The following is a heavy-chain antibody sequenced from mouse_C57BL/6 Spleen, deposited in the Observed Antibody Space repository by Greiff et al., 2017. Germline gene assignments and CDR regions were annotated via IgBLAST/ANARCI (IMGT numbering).Heavy chain of an antibody. CDR3: ARTETSQALYAMYY. CDR2: INPSSGYT. V-gene: IGHV1-4*01. D-gene: IGHD3-2*02. Sequence: VQLQQPGAELARPGASVKMSCKASGYSFTSYTMHWVKQRPGQGLEWIGYINPSSGYTKYNQKFKDKATMTVDKSSSTAYMQLSSLTSEYSAVYYCARTETSQALYAMYYWGQGTSVTVSS. J-gene: IGHJ4*01. CDR1: GYSFTSYT.